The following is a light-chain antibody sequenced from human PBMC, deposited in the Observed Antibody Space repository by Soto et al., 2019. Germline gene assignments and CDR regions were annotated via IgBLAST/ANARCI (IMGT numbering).Light chain of an antibody. CDR1: ESVGSSY. J-gene: IGKJ3*01. Sequence: EIGLTQSPGTLSLSPGERATLACRASESVGSSYLAWYQQKPGQAPRILIYATSSRATGIPDRFSGSGSGTDFTLTISRLEPEDFAVYYCQNYGNLRFTFGPGTKVDIK. CDR2: ATS. CDR3: QNYGNLRFT. V-gene: IGKV3-20*01.